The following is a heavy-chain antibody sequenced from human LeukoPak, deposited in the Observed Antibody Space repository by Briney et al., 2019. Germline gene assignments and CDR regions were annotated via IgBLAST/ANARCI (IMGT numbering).Heavy chain of an antibody. CDR2: ISGSGGST. D-gene: IGHD3-22*01. J-gene: IGHJ4*02. V-gene: IGHV3-23*01. Sequence: GGSLRLSCAASGFTFSSYAMSWVRQAPGKGLEWVSAISGSGGSTYYADSVKGRFTISRDNSKNTLYLQVNSLRAEDTAVYYCAKEPTDYYDTSGYYLSDYWGQGTLVTVSS. CDR3: AKEPTDYYDTSGYYLSDY. CDR1: GFTFSSYA.